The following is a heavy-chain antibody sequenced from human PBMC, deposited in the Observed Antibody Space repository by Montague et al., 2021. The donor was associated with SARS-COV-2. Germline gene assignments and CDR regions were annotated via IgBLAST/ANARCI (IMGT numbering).Heavy chain of an antibody. CDR3: ARGDPQTLTVISLRGKSASDY. CDR2: IWYDGSNK. J-gene: IGHJ4*02. D-gene: IGHD4-11*01. V-gene: IGHV3-33*01. Sequence: SLRLSCAASGFTFISYGMHWVRQAPGKGLEWVAVIWYDGSNKYYADSVKGRFTISRDNSKNTLYLQMNSLRAEDTAVYYCARGDPQTLTVISLRGKSASDYWGQGTLVTVSS. CDR1: GFTFISYG.